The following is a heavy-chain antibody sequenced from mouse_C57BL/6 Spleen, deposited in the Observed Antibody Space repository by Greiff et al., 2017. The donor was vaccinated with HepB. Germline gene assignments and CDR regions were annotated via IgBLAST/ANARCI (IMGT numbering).Heavy chain of an antibody. CDR3: ARDGSGYFDY. J-gene: IGHJ2*01. Sequence: QVQLKQPGAELVRPGSSVKLSCKASGYTFTSYWMHWVKQRPIQGLEWIGNIDPSDSETHYNQKFKDKATLTVDKSSSTAYMQLSSLTSEDSAVYYCARDGSGYFDYWGQGTTLTVSS. CDR1: GYTFTSYW. V-gene: IGHV1-52*01. D-gene: IGHD3-2*02. CDR2: IDPSDSET.